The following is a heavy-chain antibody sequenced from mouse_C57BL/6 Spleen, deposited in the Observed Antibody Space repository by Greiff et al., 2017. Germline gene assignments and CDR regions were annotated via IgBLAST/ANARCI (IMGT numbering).Heavy chain of an antibody. CDR3: ARRVYSNFPMDY. J-gene: IGHJ4*01. V-gene: IGHV1-50*01. CDR1: GYTFTSYW. CDR2: IDPSDSYT. D-gene: IGHD2-5*01. Sequence: QVQLKQPGAELVKPGASVKLSCKASGYTFTSYWMQWVKQRPGQGLEWIGEIDPSDSYTNYNQKFKGKATLTVDTSSSTAYMQLSSLTSEDSAVYYCARRVYSNFPMDYWGQGTSVTVSS.